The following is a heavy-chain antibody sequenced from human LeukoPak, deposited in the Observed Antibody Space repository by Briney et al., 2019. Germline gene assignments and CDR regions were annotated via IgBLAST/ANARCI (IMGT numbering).Heavy chain of an antibody. CDR2: IYYSGSS. CDR1: GGSISSGDYY. V-gene: IGHV4-31*03. CDR3: ARGGYSSELDY. Sequence: SETLSLTCTVSGGSISSGDYYWSWIRQHPGKGLEWIGYIYYSGSSYYNPSLKSRVTMSVDTSKNQFSLKLSSVTAADTAVYYCARGGYSSELDYWGQGTLVTVSS. J-gene: IGHJ4*02. D-gene: IGHD6-19*01.